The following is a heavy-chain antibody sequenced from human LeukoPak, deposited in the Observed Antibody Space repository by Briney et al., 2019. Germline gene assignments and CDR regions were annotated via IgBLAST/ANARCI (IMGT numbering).Heavy chain of an antibody. V-gene: IGHV1-2*02. Sequence: ASVKVSCKASGYTLTGYYMHWVRQAPGQGLEWMGWINPNSGGTNYAQKFQGRVTMTRDTSISTAYMELSRLRSDDTAVYYCARQKIGYWGWYYFDYWGQGTLVTVSS. D-gene: IGHD2-8*02. CDR1: GYTLTGYY. CDR3: ARQKIGYWGWYYFDY. J-gene: IGHJ4*02. CDR2: INPNSGGT.